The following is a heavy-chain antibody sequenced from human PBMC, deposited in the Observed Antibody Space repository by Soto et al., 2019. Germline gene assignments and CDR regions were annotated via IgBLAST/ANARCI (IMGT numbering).Heavy chain of an antibody. CDR2: IYPGDSDT. CDR1: GYSFTSYW. J-gene: IGHJ3*02. V-gene: IGHV5-51*01. D-gene: IGHD3-22*01. Sequence: GESLKISCKGSGYSFTSYWIGWVRQIPGKGLEWMGIIYPGDSDTRYSPSFQGQVTISADKSISTAYLQWSSLKASDTAMYYCAXRLASDSSGYYYDAFDIWGQGTMVTVSS. CDR3: AXRLASDSSGYYYDAFDI.